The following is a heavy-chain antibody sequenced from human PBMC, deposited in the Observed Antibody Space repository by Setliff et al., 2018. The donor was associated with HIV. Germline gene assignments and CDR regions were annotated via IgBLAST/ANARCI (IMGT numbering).Heavy chain of an antibody. Sequence: SETLSLTCTVSGYKIRSGYYWAWIRQPPGKGQEWIASIHQTGKTYYNASLKGRVTMSVDTSKNQFSLRLTSVTAADTAMYHCARDRSSGWSKDWFDTWGQGILVTVSS. CDR1: GYKIRSGYY. CDR3: ARDRSSGWSKDWFDT. CDR2: IHQTGKT. V-gene: IGHV4-38-2*02. D-gene: IGHD6-19*01. J-gene: IGHJ5*02.